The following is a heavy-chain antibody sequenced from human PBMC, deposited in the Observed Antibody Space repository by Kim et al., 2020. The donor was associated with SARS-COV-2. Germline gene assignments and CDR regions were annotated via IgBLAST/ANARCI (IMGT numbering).Heavy chain of an antibody. D-gene: IGHD2-15*01. Sequence: KGRFTISRDNAKNSLYLQMNSLRDEDTAVYFCARDGGGGSCYSFSGKMDVWGQGTTVTVSS. J-gene: IGHJ6*02. V-gene: IGHV3-48*02. CDR3: ARDGGGGSCYSFSGKMDV.